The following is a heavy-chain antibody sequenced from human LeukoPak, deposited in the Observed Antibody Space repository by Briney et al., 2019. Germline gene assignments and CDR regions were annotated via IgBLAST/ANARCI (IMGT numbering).Heavy chain of an antibody. Sequence: GGSLRLSCAASGFTFSSYWMHWVRQAPGKGLVWVSRINSDGSSTSYADSVKGRFTISRDNAKNTLCLQMNSLRAEDTAVYYCARDRGYGYLFDYWGQGTLVTVSS. V-gene: IGHV3-74*01. D-gene: IGHD5-18*01. CDR1: GFTFSSYW. CDR2: INSDGSST. CDR3: ARDRGYGYLFDY. J-gene: IGHJ4*02.